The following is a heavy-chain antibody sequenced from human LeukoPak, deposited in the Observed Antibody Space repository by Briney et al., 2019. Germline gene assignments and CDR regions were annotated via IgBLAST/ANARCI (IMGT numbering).Heavy chain of an antibody. CDR1: GFTLSNFW. Sequence: PGGSLRLSCAASGFTLSNFWMTWVRQAPGKGLEWVANIKQDGSEKYYVDSVKGRFTISRDNAKNSLYLQMNSLRAEDTAVYYCARDREEVGATNYWGQGTLVTVSS. V-gene: IGHV3-7*01. D-gene: IGHD1-26*01. J-gene: IGHJ4*02. CDR2: IKQDGSEK. CDR3: ARDREEVGATNY.